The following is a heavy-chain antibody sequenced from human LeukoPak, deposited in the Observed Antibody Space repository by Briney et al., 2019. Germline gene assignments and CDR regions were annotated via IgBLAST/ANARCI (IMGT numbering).Heavy chain of an antibody. Sequence: ASVKVSCKASGGTFSSYAISWVRQAPGQGLEWMGGIIPIFGTANYARKFQGRATITADESTSTAYMELCSLRSQDTAVYYCARAYNWNWFDPWGQGTLVTVSS. CDR2: IIPIFGTA. D-gene: IGHD1-1*01. CDR3: ARAYNWNWFDP. V-gene: IGHV1-69*13. J-gene: IGHJ5*02. CDR1: GGTFSSYA.